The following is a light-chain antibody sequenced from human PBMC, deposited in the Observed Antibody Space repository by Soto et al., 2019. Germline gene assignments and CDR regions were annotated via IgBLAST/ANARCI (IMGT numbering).Light chain of an antibody. J-gene: IGKJ4*01. CDR3: QQYSGYSLT. Sequence: DIQMTQSPSTLSASVGDRVTITCRASQSVSSWLAWYQQKPGKAPKLLIYKASSLESGVPSRFSGSESGTEFTLTISSIQPDDFATYYCQQYSGYSLTFGGGNKVEIK. V-gene: IGKV1-5*03. CDR1: QSVSSW. CDR2: KAS.